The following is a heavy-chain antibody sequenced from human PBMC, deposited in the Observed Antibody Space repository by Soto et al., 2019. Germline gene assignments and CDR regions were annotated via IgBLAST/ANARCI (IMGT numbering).Heavy chain of an antibody. D-gene: IGHD3-22*01. V-gene: IGHV3-15*07. Sequence: GGSLRLSCASSGFTFSNAWMNWVRQAPGKGLEWVGRIKSKTDGGTTDYAAPVKGRFTISRDDSKNTLYLQMNSLKTEDTAVYYCTTETYYYDSSGYDAFDIWGQGTMVTVSS. CDR3: TTETYYYDSSGYDAFDI. J-gene: IGHJ3*02. CDR2: IKSKTDGGTT. CDR1: GFTFSNAW.